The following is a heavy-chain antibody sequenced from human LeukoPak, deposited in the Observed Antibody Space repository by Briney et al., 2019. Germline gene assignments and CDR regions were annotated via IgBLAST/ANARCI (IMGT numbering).Heavy chain of an antibody. J-gene: IGHJ6*02. CDR1: GGTFSSYA. CDR2: IIPIFGTA. V-gene: IGHV1-69*05. Sequence: SVKVSCKASGGTFSSYAISWVRQAPGQGLEWMGGIIPIFGTANYAQKFQERVTITRDMSTSTAYMELSSLRSEDTAVYYCAAVGGDGYNSYYYYGMDVWGQGTTVTVSS. CDR3: AAVGGDGYNSYYYYGMDV. D-gene: IGHD5-24*01.